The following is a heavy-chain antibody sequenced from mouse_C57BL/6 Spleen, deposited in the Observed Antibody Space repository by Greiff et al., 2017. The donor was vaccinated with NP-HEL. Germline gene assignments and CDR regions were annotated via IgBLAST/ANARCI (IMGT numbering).Heavy chain of an antibody. J-gene: IGHJ2*01. V-gene: IGHV1-69*01. CDR1: GYTFTSYW. CDR3: ARRGGSHADY. Sequence: VQLQQSGAELVMPGASVKLSCKASGYTFTSYWMHWVKQRPGQGLEWIGEIDPSDSYTNYNQTFKGKSTLTVDKSSSTAYMQLSSLTSEDPAVYYCARRGGSHADYWGQGTTLTVSS. CDR2: IDPSDSYT.